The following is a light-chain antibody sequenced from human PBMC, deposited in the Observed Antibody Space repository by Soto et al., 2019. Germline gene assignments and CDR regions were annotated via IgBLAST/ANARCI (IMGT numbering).Light chain of an antibody. CDR3: SSYTSSSTSFVV. J-gene: IGLJ2*01. Sequence: QSALTQPASVSGSPGQSITISCTGTSSDVGGYNYVSWYQQHPGKAPKLMIYDVSNRPSGVSNRFSGSKSGNTASLTISGLQADDEADYYCSSYTSSSTSFVVFGGGTQLTVL. CDR1: SSDVGGYNY. CDR2: DVS. V-gene: IGLV2-14*01.